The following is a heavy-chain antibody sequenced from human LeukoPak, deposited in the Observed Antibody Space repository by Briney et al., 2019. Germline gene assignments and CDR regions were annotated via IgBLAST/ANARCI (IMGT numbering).Heavy chain of an antibody. D-gene: IGHD6-19*01. CDR2: ISYDGSNK. CDR3: ARVARPWGISVAGTFDS. Sequence: GGSLRLSCAASGFTFSDYYMSWIRQALGKGLVWVAIISYDGSNKYYADSVKGRFTISRDNPQNSLYLQMNSLRAEDTAVYYCARVARPWGISVAGTFDSWGQGTLVTVSS. J-gene: IGHJ4*02. CDR1: GFTFSDYY. V-gene: IGHV3-30*03.